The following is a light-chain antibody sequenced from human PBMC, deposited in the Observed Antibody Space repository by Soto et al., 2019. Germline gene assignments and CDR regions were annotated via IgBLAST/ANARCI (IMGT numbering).Light chain of an antibody. CDR2: SNY. J-gene: IGLJ3*02. CDR3: AGWDDSLSGPV. Sequence: QSVLTQPPSASGTPGQRVTISCSGSSSNIGSNYVYWYQQFPGAAPKLLIYSNYQRPSGVPDRFSGSKSGASAPLAISGLQSEDEADYYCAGWDDSLSGPVFGGGTKLTVL. CDR1: SSNIGSNY. V-gene: IGLV1-47*02.